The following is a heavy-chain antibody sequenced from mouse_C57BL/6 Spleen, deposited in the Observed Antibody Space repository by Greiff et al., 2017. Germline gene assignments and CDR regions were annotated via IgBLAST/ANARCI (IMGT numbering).Heavy chain of an antibody. D-gene: IGHD1-1*01. J-gene: IGHJ3*01. CDR1: GFNIKNTY. CDR3: ACIYYGSSYVAY. V-gene: IGHV14-3*01. Sequence: VQLQQSVAELVRPGASVKLSCTASGFNIKNTYMHWVKQRPEKGLEWIGRLDPANGNTKYAQKFQGKATITADTSSNTAYLQLSSLTSEDTAIYYGACIYYGSSYVAYWGQGTLVTVSA. CDR2: LDPANGNT.